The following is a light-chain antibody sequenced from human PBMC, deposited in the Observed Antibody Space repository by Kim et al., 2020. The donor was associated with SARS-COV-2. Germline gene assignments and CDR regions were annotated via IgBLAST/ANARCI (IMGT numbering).Light chain of an antibody. Sequence: QSVLTQPPSASGTPGQRVTISCSGSSSNIGNNYVSWHQQLPGTAPKLLIYRNDQRPSGVPDRFSGSKSGTSASLAISGLRSEDEADYYCAAWDDSLSAWVFGGGTQLTVL. CDR3: AAWDDSLSAWV. J-gene: IGLJ3*02. V-gene: IGLV1-47*01. CDR1: SSNIGNNY. CDR2: RND.